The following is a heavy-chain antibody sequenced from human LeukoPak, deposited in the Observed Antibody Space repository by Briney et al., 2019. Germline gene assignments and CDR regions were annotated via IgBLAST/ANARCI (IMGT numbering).Heavy chain of an antibody. CDR2: INPSGGST. D-gene: IGHD3-22*01. V-gene: IGHV1-46*01. J-gene: IGHJ4*02. CDR3: RVVVTSLGNIDY. Sequence: ASVKVSCKASGYTFTSYYMHWVRQAPGQGLEWMGIINPSGGSTSYAQKFQGRVTMTRDMSTSTVYMELSSLRSEDTAVYYCRVVVTSLGNIDYWGQGTLDTVSS. CDR1: GYTFTSYY.